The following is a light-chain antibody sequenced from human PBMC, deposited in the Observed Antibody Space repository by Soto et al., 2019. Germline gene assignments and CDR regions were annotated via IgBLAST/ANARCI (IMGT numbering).Light chain of an antibody. CDR2: GAS. Sequence: EIVMTQSPATLSVSPGERATLSCRASQSVDSNLAWYQQKPGQAPRLLIFGASTRATGIPARFSGSGSGTDFTLTISSLQSEDFAVYYCQQYGSSQGTFGQGTRLEIK. V-gene: IGKV3D-15*01. J-gene: IGKJ5*01. CDR1: QSVDSN. CDR3: QQYGSSQGT.